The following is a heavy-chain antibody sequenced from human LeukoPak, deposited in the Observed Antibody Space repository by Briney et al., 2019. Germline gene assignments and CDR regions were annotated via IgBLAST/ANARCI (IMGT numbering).Heavy chain of an antibody. D-gene: IGHD3-3*01. J-gene: IGHJ4*02. V-gene: IGHV3-23*01. CDR1: GFTFSSYA. CDR3: AKAKGGFYDSFDY. CDR2: ISASATST. Sequence: GGSLRLSCAASGFTFSSYAMSWVRQAPGKGLEWVSAISASATSTYYADSVKGRFTISRDNSKNTLYLQMNSLRAEDTAVYYCAKAKGGFYDSFDYWGQGTLVTVSS.